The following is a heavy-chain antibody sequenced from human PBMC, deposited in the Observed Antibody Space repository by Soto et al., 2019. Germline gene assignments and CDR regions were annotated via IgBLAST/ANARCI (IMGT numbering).Heavy chain of an antibody. V-gene: IGHV4-59*08. Sequence: SETLSLTCTVSGGSISSYYWNWIRQPPGKGLEWIGYIYYSGSTYYNPSLKSRVTVPVDTSKNQFSLKLSSVTAADTAVYYCARLGAQEIDPWGQGTLVTVSS. CDR1: GGSISSYY. CDR2: IYYSGST. D-gene: IGHD3-16*01. CDR3: ARLGAQEIDP. J-gene: IGHJ5*02.